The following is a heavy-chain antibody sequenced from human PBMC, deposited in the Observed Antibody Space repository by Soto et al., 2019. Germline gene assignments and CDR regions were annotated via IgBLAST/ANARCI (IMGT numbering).Heavy chain of an antibody. CDR2: ITGTGGTT. D-gene: IGHD3-16*02. CDR1: GFTFSSFP. J-gene: IGHJ4*02. V-gene: IGHV3-23*01. CDR3: AKGEYKYVWWNYRLFDS. Sequence: GGSLRLAGASSGFTFSSFPISVVRQAPGQGLEWVSSITGTGGTTYYADSLKGRITISRDNSKKTVFRQLDSLRAEDTAVYYCAKGEYKYVWWNYRLFDSWGQGNLVTVCS.